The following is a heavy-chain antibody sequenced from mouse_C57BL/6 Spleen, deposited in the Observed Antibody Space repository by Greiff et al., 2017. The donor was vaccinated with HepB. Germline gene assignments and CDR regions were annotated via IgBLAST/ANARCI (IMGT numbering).Heavy chain of an antibody. V-gene: IGHV14-1*01. CDR3: TTHLDYGSSYYAIDY. CDR2: IDPEDGDT. Sequence: EVQLQQSGAELVRPGASVKLSCTASGFNIKDYYMHWVKQRPEQGLEWIGRIDPEDGDTEYAPKFQGKATMTADTSSNTAYLQLSSLTSEDTAVYYCTTHLDYGSSYYAIDYWGQGTSVTVSS. CDR1: GFNIKDYY. J-gene: IGHJ4*01. D-gene: IGHD1-1*01.